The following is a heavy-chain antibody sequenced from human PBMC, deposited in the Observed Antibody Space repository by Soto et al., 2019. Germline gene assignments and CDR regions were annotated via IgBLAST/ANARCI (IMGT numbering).Heavy chain of an antibody. CDR1: GFTFSSYA. V-gene: IGHV3-30-3*01. J-gene: IGHJ6*02. CDR3: ARDGKPYYYYYGMDV. Sequence: SGGSLRLSCAASGFTFSSYAMHWVRRAPGKGLEWVAVISYDGSNKYYADSVKGRFTISRDNSKNTLYLQMNSLRAEDTAVYYCARDGKPYYYYYGMDVWGQGTTVTVSS. CDR2: ISYDGSNK. D-gene: IGHD1-26*01.